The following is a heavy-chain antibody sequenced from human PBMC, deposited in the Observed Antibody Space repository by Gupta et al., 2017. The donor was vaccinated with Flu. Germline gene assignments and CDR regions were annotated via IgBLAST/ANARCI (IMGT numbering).Heavy chain of an antibody. D-gene: IGHD3-22*01. CDR3: ARVNYYDSSGYYYFDY. V-gene: IGHV1-69*01. Sequence: PGQGLEWMGGIIPIFGTANYAQKFQGRVTITADESTSTAYMELSSLRSEDTAVYYCARVNYYDSSGYYYFDYWGQGTLVTVSS. CDR2: IIPIFGTA. J-gene: IGHJ4*02.